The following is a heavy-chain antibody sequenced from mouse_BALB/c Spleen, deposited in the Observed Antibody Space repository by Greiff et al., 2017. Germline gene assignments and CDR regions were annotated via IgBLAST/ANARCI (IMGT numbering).Heavy chain of an antibody. CDR1: GYTFTSYY. J-gene: IGHJ4*01. D-gene: IGHD3-1*01. CDR2: INPSNGGT. V-gene: IGHV1S81*02. Sequence: QVQLQQSGAELVKPGASVKLSCKASGYTFTSYYMYWVKQRPGQGLEWIGEINPSNGGTNYNEKFKSKATLTVDKSSSTAYMQLSSLTSEDSAVYYCARRELGLHYAMDYWGQGTSVTVSS. CDR3: ARRELGLHYAMDY.